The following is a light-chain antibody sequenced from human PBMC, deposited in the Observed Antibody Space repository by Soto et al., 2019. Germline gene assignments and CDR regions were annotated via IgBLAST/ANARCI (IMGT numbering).Light chain of an antibody. CDR2: EVS. J-gene: IGLJ2*01. CDR3: SSYSRSSTSV. V-gene: IGLV2-14*01. Sequence: QSALTQPASVSGSPGQSITISCTGTSSDVGGYNYVSWYQQHPGKAPKPMIYEVSNRPTGVSNRFSGAKSGYTASLTISGLQAEDEAGYYCSSYSRSSTSVFGGGTKLPVL. CDR1: SSDVGGYNY.